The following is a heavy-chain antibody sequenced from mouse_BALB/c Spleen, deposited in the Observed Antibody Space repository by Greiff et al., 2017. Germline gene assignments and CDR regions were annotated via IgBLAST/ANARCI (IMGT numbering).Heavy chain of an antibody. J-gene: IGHJ3*01. D-gene: IGHD2-14*01. Sequence: QVQLKESGPGLVQPSQSLSITCTVSGFSLTSYGVHWVRQSPGKGLEWLGVIWSGGSTDYNAAFISRLSISKDNSKSQVFFKMNSLQANDTAIYYCARGYYRYDDWFAYWGQGTLVTVSA. V-gene: IGHV2-2*02. CDR1: GFSLTSYG. CDR2: IWSGGST. CDR3: ARGYYRYDDWFAY.